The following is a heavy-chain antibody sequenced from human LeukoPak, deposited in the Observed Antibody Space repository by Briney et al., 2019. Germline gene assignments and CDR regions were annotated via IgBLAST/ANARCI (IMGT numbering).Heavy chain of an antibody. V-gene: IGHV4-34*01. CDR1: GDSFSGYY. CDR3: ARSWAGMYYPFYYFDY. D-gene: IGHD1-26*01. Sequence: PSETLSLTCAVYGDSFSGYYWSWIRQPPGKGLEWIAEINHRGTTHYNPSLKSRVNISADTSKNQFSLHLNSVTAADTAVYYCARSWAGMYYPFYYFDYWGQGTLVSVSS. CDR2: INHRGTT. J-gene: IGHJ4*02.